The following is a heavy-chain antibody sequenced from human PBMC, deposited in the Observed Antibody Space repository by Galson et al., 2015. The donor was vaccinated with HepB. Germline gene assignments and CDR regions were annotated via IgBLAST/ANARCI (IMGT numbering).Heavy chain of an antibody. Sequence: SVKVSCKASGGTFSSYAISWVRQAPGQGLEWMGGIIPIFGTANYAQKFQGRVTITADESTSTAYMELSSLRSEDTAVYYCARVLYCSSTSCYGRGAFDYWGQGTLVTVSS. V-gene: IGHV1-69*13. CDR2: IIPIFGTA. CDR1: GGTFSSYA. J-gene: IGHJ4*02. CDR3: ARVLYCSSTSCYGRGAFDY. D-gene: IGHD2-2*01.